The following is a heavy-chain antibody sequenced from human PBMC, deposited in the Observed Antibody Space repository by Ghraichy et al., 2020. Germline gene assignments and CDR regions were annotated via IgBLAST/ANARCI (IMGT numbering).Heavy chain of an antibody. D-gene: IGHD3-10*01. J-gene: IGHJ4*02. Sequence: EALNISCTVSGGSISSSSYYWGWIRQPPGKGLEWIGSIYYSGSTYYNPSLKSRVTISVDTSKNQFSLKLSSVTAADTAVYYCARIRVRGVYYFDYWGQGTLVTVSS. V-gene: IGHV4-39*01. CDR2: IYYSGST. CDR3: ARIRVRGVYYFDY. CDR1: GGSISSSSYY.